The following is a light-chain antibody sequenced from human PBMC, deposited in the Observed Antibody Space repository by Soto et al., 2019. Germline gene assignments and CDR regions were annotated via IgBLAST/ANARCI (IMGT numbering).Light chain of an antibody. CDR1: SNDVGGYNF. V-gene: IGLV2-14*01. CDR2: AVS. CDR3: SSYTSSSTLV. Sequence: QSALTQPASVSGSPGQSITISCTGSSNDVGGYNFVSWYQQHPGKAPQLMIYAVSNRPSGVSNSFSGSKSGNTASLTISGLHTEDEADYFCSSYTSSSTLVFGGGTKLTVL. J-gene: IGLJ2*01.